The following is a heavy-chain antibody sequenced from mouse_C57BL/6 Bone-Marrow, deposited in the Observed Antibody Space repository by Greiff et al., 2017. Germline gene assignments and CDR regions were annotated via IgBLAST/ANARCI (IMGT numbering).Heavy chain of an antibody. Sequence: EVMLVESGGGLVKPGGSLTLSCAASGFTFSDYGMHWVRPAPEKGLEWVAYISSGSSTIYYAVTVQGRFTISRDNAKNTMFLQMASLRSEDTAMYYCASGDYNYEGAWFAYWGQGTLVTVSA. J-gene: IGHJ3*01. CDR3: ASGDYNYEGAWFAY. D-gene: IGHD2-12*01. V-gene: IGHV5-17*01. CDR1: GFTFSDYG. CDR2: ISSGSSTI.